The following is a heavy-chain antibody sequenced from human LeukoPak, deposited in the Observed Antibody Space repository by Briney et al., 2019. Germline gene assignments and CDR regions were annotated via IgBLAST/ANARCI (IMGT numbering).Heavy chain of an antibody. CDR3: ARTSGDYGGNSDDY. Sequence: SETLSLTCAVYGGSFSGYYWSWIRQPPGKGLEWIGEINHSGSTNYNPSLKSRVTISVDTSKNQFSLKLSSVTAADTAVYYCARTSGDYGGNSDDYWGQGTLVTVS. V-gene: IGHV4-34*01. CDR2: INHSGST. CDR1: GGSFSGYY. J-gene: IGHJ4*02. D-gene: IGHD4-23*01.